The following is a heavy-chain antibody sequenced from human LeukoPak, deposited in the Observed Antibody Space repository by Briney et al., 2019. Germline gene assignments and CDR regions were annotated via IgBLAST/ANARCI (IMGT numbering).Heavy chain of an antibody. CDR3: ARHEAQLEPLFDY. V-gene: IGHV4-61*05. CDR1: GDSISSTTYF. CDR2: IYYSGST. D-gene: IGHD1-1*01. J-gene: IGHJ4*02. Sequence: SETLSLTCTVSGDSISSTTYFWAWIRQPPGKGLEWIGYIYYSGSTNYNPSLKSRVTISVDTSKNQFSLKLSSVTAADTAVYYCARHEAQLEPLFDYWGQGTLVTVSS.